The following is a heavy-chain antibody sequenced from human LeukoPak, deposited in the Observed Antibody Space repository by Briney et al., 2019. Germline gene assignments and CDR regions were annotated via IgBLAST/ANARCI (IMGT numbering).Heavy chain of an antibody. CDR3: ARDTYDFWSGYYPLDY. D-gene: IGHD3-3*01. V-gene: IGHV3-64*01. CDR2: ISSNGGST. CDR1: GFTFSSYA. Sequence: GGSLRLSCAASGFTFSSYAMHWARQAPGKGLEYVSAISSNGGSTYYANSVKGRFTISRDNSKNTLYLQMGSLRAEDMAVYYCARDTYDFWSGYYPLDYWGQGTLVTVSS. J-gene: IGHJ4*02.